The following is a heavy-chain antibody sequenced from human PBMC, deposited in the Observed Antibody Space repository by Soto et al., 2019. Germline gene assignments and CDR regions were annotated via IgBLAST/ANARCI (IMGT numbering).Heavy chain of an antibody. CDR2: IYYSGST. Sequence: SETLSLTCSVSGGSISSYYWSCIRQPRGKGLEWIGDIYYSGSTNYNPSLKSRVTLSVDTSKNQFSLKMTSVTAADRAMYFCARYNSYAIDYWGRGTLGTVS. CDR1: GGSISSYY. V-gene: IGHV4-59*01. D-gene: IGHD2-8*01. CDR3: ARYNSYAIDY. J-gene: IGHJ4*02.